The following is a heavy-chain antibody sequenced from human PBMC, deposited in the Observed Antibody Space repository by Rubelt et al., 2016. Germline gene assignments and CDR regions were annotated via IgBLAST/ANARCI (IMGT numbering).Heavy chain of an antibody. Sequence: GTGLEWVAVIWYDGSNKDHADSVKGRFTISRDNSKNTLYLQMNSLRAEDTAVYYCAKGDPYYFDYWGQGTLVTVSS. J-gene: IGHJ4*02. V-gene: IGHV3-33*06. CDR3: AKGDPYYFDY. CDR2: IWYDGSNK.